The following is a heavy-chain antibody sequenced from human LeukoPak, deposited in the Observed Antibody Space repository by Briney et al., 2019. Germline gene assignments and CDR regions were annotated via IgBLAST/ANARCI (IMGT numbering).Heavy chain of an antibody. CDR1: GYTFTGYY. CDR2: INPNSGGT. D-gene: IGHD3-22*01. J-gene: IGHJ4*02. Sequence: ASVKVSCKASGYTFTGYYMHWVRQAPGQGLEWMGWINPNSGGTNYAQKFQGRVTMTRDTSISTAYMELSRLRSDDTAVYCCASLGSYYYDSSGYLDYWGQGTLVTVSS. V-gene: IGHV1-2*02. CDR3: ASLGSYYYDSSGYLDY.